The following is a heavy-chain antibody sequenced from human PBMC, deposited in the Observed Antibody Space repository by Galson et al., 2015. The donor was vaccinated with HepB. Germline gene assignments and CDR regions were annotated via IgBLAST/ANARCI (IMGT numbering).Heavy chain of an antibody. V-gene: IGHV4-34*01. Sequence: ETLSLTCGVFGGSFSDYLWSWIRQPPGKGLEWIAEIYDNGVARYNPSFRSRVTISLDTSRNQFSLRLSSATAADTAVYYCGRLFGGSEGYWYFDLWGRGTLVTVSS. CDR3: GRLFGGSEGYWYFDL. D-gene: IGHD3-10*01. J-gene: IGHJ2*01. CDR1: GGSFSDYL. CDR2: IYDNGVA.